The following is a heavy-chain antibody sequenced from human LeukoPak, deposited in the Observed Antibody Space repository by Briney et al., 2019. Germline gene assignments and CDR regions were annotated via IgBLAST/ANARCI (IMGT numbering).Heavy chain of an antibody. J-gene: IGHJ4*02. CDR3: ASKGGFDD. V-gene: IGHV3-48*03. CDR1: GFSSSSYE. D-gene: IGHD2-15*01. Sequence: HPGGSLRLSCAASGFSSSSYEMNWVRQAPGKGLEWVSYISSSGSAIFYADSVKGRFTISRDNAKNSLFLQMNSLRAEDTAFYYCASKGGFDDWGQGTLVTVSS. CDR2: ISSSGSAI.